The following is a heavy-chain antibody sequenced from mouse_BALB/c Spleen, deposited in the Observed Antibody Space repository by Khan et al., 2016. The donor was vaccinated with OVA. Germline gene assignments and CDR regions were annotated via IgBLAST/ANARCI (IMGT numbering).Heavy chain of an antibody. CDR2: IFPNNGAT. J-gene: IGHJ3*01. CDR3: VRSGSGSFAY. V-gene: IGHV1S29*02. D-gene: IGHD1-2*01. CDR1: GYTFTDYN. Sequence: VRLQQSGPELVKPGASVKISCKASGYTFTDYNMDWVKQSHGESLEWIGYIFPNNGATGYNQKFKTKATLTVDNSARTAYMDLRSLTSEDSAVXYCVRSGSGSFAYWGQGTLVTVSA.